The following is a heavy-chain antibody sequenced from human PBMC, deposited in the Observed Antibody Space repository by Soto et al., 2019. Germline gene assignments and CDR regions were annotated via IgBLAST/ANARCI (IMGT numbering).Heavy chain of an antibody. CDR1: GYTFTRYG. CDR3: ARVGSTNIRYCSSTSCLNWFDP. CDR2: ISGYDGRT. Sequence: GASVNVSCKTSGYTFTRYGISWVRQAPGQGLEWMGWISGYDGRTNFAQKVQDRVTMTTDTSTSTVYMELRSLSSDDTAVYYCARVGSTNIRYCSSTSCLNWFDPWGQGTLVTVSS. J-gene: IGHJ5*02. D-gene: IGHD2-2*01. V-gene: IGHV1-18*01.